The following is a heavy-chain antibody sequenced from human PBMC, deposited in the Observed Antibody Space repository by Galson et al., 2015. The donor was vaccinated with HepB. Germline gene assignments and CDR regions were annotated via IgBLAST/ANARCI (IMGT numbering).Heavy chain of an antibody. J-gene: IGHJ4*02. D-gene: IGHD3-22*01. V-gene: IGHV3-73*01. CDR1: GFTFSSSA. CDR3: TRLTYYYDSSGYWSPADY. Sequence: SLRLSCATSGFTFSSSAMHWVRQASGKGLEWVARIRSKANSYATAYAASVKGRFTITRDDSKNTGYLQKNSLKTADTAVYYCTRLTYYYDSSGYWSPADYWGQGTLGTVSS. CDR2: IRSKANSYAT.